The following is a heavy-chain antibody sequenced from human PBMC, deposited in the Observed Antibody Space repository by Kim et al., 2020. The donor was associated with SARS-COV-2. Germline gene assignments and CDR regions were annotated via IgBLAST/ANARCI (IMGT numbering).Heavy chain of an antibody. Sequence: SETLSLTCAVYGGSFSGYYWSWIRQPPGKGLEWIGEINHSGSTNYNPSLKSRVTISVDTSKNQFSLKLSSVTAADTAVYYCARGRSIVVVPAAMSVDDGNWFDPWGQGTLVTVSS. J-gene: IGHJ5*02. D-gene: IGHD2-2*01. V-gene: IGHV4-34*01. CDR3: ARGRSIVVVPAAMSVDDGNWFDP. CDR2: INHSGST. CDR1: GGSFSGYY.